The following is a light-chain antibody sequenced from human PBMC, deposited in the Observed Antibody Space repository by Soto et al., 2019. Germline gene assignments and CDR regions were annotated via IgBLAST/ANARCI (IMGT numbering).Light chain of an antibody. Sequence: QSALTQPASVSGSPGQSIAISCTGTSSDVGGYNYVCWYQQHPGKAPKLMIYDVNIRPSGVSDRFSGSKSGNTASLTISGLQAQDEADYYCSSYTSSNTLVFGTGTKVTV. CDR3: SSYTSSNTLV. V-gene: IGLV2-14*01. CDR1: SSDVGGYNY. J-gene: IGLJ1*01. CDR2: DVN.